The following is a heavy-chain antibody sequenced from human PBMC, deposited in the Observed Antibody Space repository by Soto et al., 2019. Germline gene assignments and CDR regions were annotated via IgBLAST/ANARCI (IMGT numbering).Heavy chain of an antibody. CDR3: GKDRLPGGLGY. V-gene: IGHV3-9*02. CDR1: GFTSNDHA. J-gene: IGHJ4*02. CDR2: IYWNSDRK. Sequence: EVHLVESGGGLVQPGRSLRLSCAASGFTSNDHAMHWVRQAPGKGLEWVAGIYWNSDRKDYADSVKGRFTISRDNAKNSLDLQMNSLRAEDTAFYYCGKDRLPGGLGYWGQGTLVTVSS. D-gene: IGHD2-2*01.